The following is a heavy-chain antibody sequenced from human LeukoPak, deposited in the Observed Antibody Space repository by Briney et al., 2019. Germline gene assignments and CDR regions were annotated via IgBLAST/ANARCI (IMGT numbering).Heavy chain of an antibody. CDR3: ARDPRGIAAAGTTFDY. CDR1: GCTFSSYA. CDR2: ISYDGSNK. V-gene: IGHV3-30-3*01. Sequence: GRSLRLSCAASGCTFSSYAMHWVRQAPGKGLEWVAVISYDGSNKYYADSVKGRFTISRDNSKNTLYLQMNSLRAEDTAVYYCARDPRGIAAAGTTFDYWGQGTLVTVSS. J-gene: IGHJ4*02. D-gene: IGHD6-13*01.